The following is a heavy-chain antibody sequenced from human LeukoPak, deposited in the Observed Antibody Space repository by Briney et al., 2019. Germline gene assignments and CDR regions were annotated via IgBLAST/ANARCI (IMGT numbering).Heavy chain of an antibody. CDR2: ISSSSSYI. CDR3: ARSLRPPGRQLVLPFDY. V-gene: IGHV3-21*01. Sequence: GGSLRLSCAASGFTFSSYSMNWVRQAPGKGLEWVSSISSSSSYIYYADSVKGRFTISRDNAKNSLYLQMNSLRAEDTAVYYCARSLRPPGRQLVLPFDYWGQGTLVTVSS. CDR1: GFTFSSYS. D-gene: IGHD6-13*01. J-gene: IGHJ4*02.